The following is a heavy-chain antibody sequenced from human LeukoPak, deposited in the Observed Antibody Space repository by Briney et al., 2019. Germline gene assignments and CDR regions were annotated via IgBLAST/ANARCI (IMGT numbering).Heavy chain of an antibody. V-gene: IGHV1-18*01. Sequence: ASVKVSCKASGYTFTGYGISWVRQAPGQGLEWMGWISAYNGNTNYAQKLQGRVTMTTDTSTSTAYMELRSLRPDDTAVYYCARWGSSWTFHDYWGQGTLVTVSS. J-gene: IGHJ4*02. CDR2: ISAYNGNT. D-gene: IGHD2-2*01. CDR1: GYTFTGYG. CDR3: ARWGSSWTFHDY.